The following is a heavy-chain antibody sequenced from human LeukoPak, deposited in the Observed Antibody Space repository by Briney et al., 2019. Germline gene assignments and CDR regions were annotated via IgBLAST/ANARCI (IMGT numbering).Heavy chain of an antibody. CDR3: ARANTIFGVVIRPFDY. V-gene: IGHV4-31*03. J-gene: IGHJ4*02. CDR1: GGSISSGGYY. Sequence: TLSLTCTVSGGSISSGGYYWSWIRQHPGKGLEWIGYIYYSGSTYYNPSLKSRVTISVDTSKNQFSLKLSSVTAADTAVYYCARANTIFGVVIRPFDYWGQGTLVTVSS. CDR2: IYYSGST. D-gene: IGHD3-3*01.